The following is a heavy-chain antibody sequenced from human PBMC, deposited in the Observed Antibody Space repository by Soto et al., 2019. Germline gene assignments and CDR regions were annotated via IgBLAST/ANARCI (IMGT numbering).Heavy chain of an antibody. CDR3: AKLAATTDPTLDY. J-gene: IGHJ4*02. V-gene: IGHV3-30*18. D-gene: IGHD1-26*01. CDR1: GFTFSRYG. CDR2: ISYDGSDY. Sequence: GGSLRLSCAASGFTFSRYGMHWVRQAPGKGLEWVAIISYDGSDYYYADSVKGRFTISRDNSNNTLYLQMNSLTPEDTAVYYCAKLAATTDPTLDYWGQGTLVTVSS.